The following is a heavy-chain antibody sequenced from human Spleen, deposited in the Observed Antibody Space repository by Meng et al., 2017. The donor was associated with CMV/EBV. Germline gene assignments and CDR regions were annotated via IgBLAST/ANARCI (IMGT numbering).Heavy chain of an antibody. CDR2: INSEGSST. Sequence: GESLKISCAASGFTFDDYGMSWVRQAPGKGLVWVSRINSEGSSTSYADSVKGRFTISRDNAKNTVYLQMNSLRAEDTAVYYCARGNYYGMDVWGQGTTVTVSS. CDR3: ARGNYYGMDV. J-gene: IGHJ6*02. V-gene: IGHV3-74*01. CDR1: GFTFDDYG.